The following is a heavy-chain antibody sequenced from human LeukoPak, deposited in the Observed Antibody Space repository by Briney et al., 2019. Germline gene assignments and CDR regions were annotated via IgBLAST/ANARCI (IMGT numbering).Heavy chain of an antibody. CDR1: GFTFSSYE. Sequence: HSGGSLRLSCAASGFTFSSYEMNWVRQAPGKGLEFISYISSSGSIIYYADSVKGRFTISRDNAKNSLYLQMNSLRAEDTAVYYCARVVTIFGVVTGSFDYWGQGTLVTVSS. V-gene: IGHV3-48*03. J-gene: IGHJ4*02. CDR3: ARVVTIFGVVTGSFDY. D-gene: IGHD3-3*01. CDR2: ISSSGSII.